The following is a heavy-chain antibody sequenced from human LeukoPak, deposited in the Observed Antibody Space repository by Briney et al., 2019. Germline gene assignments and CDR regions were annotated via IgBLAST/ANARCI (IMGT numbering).Heavy chain of an antibody. V-gene: IGHV1-2*02. CDR1: GYTFTGYY. CDR2: INPNSGGT. Sequence: ASVKVSCKASGYTFTGYYMHWVRQAPGQGLEWMGWINPNSGGTNYAQKFQGRVTMTRDTSISTAYMELSRLRSDDTAVYYCARGTRYSSGWYNYYYYYMDVWGKGTTVTISS. D-gene: IGHD6-19*01. J-gene: IGHJ6*03. CDR3: ARGTRYSSGWYNYYYYYMDV.